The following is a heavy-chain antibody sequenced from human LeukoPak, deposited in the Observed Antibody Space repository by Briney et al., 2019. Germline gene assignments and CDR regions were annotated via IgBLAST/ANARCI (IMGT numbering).Heavy chain of an antibody. V-gene: IGHV3-15*04. CDR2: TVSEIDGGTT. D-gene: IGHD1-7*01. J-gene: IGHJ6*02. Sequence: GGSLRLSCAASGFTFNYAWMSWVRQVPGKGLEWVGQTVSEIDGGTTDYATPVKGRFTISRDDLKSTLYLQMNSLKIEDTAVYYCTTDEDWNYARKDVWGQGATVIVSS. CDR3: TTDEDWNYARKDV. CDR1: GFTFNYAW.